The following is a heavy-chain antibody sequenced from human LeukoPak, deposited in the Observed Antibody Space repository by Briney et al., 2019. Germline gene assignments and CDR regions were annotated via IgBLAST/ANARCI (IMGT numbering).Heavy chain of an antibody. CDR2: INHSGST. CDR1: GGSFSGYY. CDR3: ASPARDSSSSFDY. J-gene: IGHJ4*02. D-gene: IGHD6-6*01. V-gene: IGHV4-34*01. Sequence: PSETLSLTCAVYGGSFSGYYWSWIRQPPGKGLEWIGGINHSGSTNYNPSLKSRVTISVDTSKNQFSLKLSSVTAADTAVYYCASPARDSSSSFDYWGQGTLVTVSS.